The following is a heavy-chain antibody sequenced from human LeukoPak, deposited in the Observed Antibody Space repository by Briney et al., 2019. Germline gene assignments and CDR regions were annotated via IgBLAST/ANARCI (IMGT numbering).Heavy chain of an antibody. CDR3: VKDAGTA. Sequence: GGSLRLSCAASGFTFSSYGMHWVRQAPGKGLEWVSSISSSSSYIYYADSVKGRFTISRDNAKNSLYLQMDSLRAEDTALYYCVKDAGTAWGQGTLVTVSS. V-gene: IGHV3-21*01. CDR2: ISSSSSYI. J-gene: IGHJ5*02. D-gene: IGHD2-8*02. CDR1: GFTFSSYG.